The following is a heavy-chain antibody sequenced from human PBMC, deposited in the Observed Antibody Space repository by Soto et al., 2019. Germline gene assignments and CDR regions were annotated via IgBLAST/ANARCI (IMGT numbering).Heavy chain of an antibody. V-gene: IGHV4-61*01. Sequence: SETLSLTCTVSGGSVSSGSYYWSWIRQPPGKGLEWIGYIYYSGSTNYNPSLKSRVTISVDTSKNQFSLKLSSVTAADTAVYYCAREGYCSGGSCYYKNWFDPWGQGTLVTVS. J-gene: IGHJ5*02. CDR2: IYYSGST. CDR1: GGSVSSGSYY. CDR3: AREGYCSGGSCYYKNWFDP. D-gene: IGHD2-15*01.